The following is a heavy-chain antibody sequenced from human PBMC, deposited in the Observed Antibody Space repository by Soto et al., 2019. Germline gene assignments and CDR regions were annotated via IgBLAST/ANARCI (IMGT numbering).Heavy chain of an antibody. D-gene: IGHD6-25*01. CDR3: AKSRLFNWFDP. J-gene: IGHJ5*02. V-gene: IGHV3-23*01. Sequence: PXVSLILSCAASGFTFTIYAMSWVRQAPGKGLEWVSAISGSGGSTYYADSVKGRFTISRDNSKNTLYLQMNSLRAEDTAVYYCAKSRLFNWFDPWGQGTLVTVS. CDR1: GFTFTIYA. CDR2: ISGSGGST.